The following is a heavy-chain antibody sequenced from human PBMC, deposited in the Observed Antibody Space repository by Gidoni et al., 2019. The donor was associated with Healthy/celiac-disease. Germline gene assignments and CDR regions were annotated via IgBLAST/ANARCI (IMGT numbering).Heavy chain of an antibody. CDR2: ISSSSSTI. CDR1: GFTSSSYS. V-gene: IGHV3-48*02. CDR3: ARDVVSSGWYAGYFDY. Sequence: EVQLVESGGGLVQPGGSLRLSCAASGFTSSSYSMNWVRQAPGKGLEWVSYISSSSSTIYYADSVKGRFTISRDNAKNSLYLQMNSLRDEDTAVYYCARDVVSSGWYAGYFDYWGQGTLVTVSS. J-gene: IGHJ4*02. D-gene: IGHD6-19*01.